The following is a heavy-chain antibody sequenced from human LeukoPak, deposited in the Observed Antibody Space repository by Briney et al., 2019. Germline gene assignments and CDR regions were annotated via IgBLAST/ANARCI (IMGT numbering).Heavy chain of an antibody. Sequence: GGSLRLSCAASGFTFSSYAVTWVRQAPGKGLEWVSTISAGGGTTYYADSVGGRFTISRDNSKNTLYLQMNSLRGEDTAVYYCAKVGLVAAASRVDPWGQGTLVTVSS. CDR3: AKVGLVAAASRVDP. V-gene: IGHV3-23*01. CDR1: GFTFSSYA. J-gene: IGHJ5*02. D-gene: IGHD2-15*01. CDR2: ISAGGGTT.